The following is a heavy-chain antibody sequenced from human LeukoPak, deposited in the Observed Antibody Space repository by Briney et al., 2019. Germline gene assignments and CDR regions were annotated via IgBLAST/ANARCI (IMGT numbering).Heavy chain of an antibody. CDR3: ARVGNDFWSGYYAHFDY. CDR2: ISSSSSYI. J-gene: IGHJ4*02. V-gene: IGHV3-21*01. Sequence: PGGSLRLSCAASGFTFSSYSMNWVRQAPGKGLEWVSSISSSSSYIYYADSVKGRFTISRDNAKNSLYLQMNSLRAEDTAVYYCARVGNDFWSGYYAHFDYWGQGTLVTVSS. CDR1: GFTFSSYS. D-gene: IGHD3-3*01.